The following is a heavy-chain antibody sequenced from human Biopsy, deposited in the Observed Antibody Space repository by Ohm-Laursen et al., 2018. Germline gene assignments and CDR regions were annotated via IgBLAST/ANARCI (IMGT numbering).Heavy chain of an antibody. D-gene: IGHD3-3*01. CDR3: ARTPRDSFWSGSYKRGLWFDP. CDR2: VYNGGIT. J-gene: IGHJ5*02. CDR1: GGSIISYY. V-gene: IGHV4-59*01. Sequence: GTLSLTCSVSGGSIISYYWTWIRQPPGKGLEWIGHVYNGGITNYNPSLKSRVTISKDTSKNQFPLQVNSVTAADTAVYYCARTPRDSFWSGSYKRGLWFDPWGQGTLVIVSP.